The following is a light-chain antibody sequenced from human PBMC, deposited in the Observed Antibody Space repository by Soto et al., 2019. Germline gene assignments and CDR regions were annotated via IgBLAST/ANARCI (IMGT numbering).Light chain of an antibody. V-gene: IGKV3-20*01. CDR1: QSVYVN. J-gene: IGKJ3*01. CDR2: GAS. CDR3: QQYSGSPFT. Sequence: EILLTQSPGTLSLSLGEGATLSCRASQSVYVNLDWYQQKPGQAPRLLIYGASTRATDIPARFSGSGSDTDFALTISRLEPEDFAVYYCQQYSGSPFTFGPGTKVNIK.